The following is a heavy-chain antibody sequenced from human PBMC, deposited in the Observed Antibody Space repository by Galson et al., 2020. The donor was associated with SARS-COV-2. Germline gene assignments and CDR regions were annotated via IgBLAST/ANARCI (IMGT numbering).Heavy chain of an antibody. Sequence: GGSLRLSCAASGFTFDDYGMHWVRQAPGKGLEWVSGISWNSGSLGYLDSVKGRFTISRDNTKNSLYLQMTSLRTEDTALYYCSRGVLLGIGAFDVWGHGTMVTVSS. CDR3: SRGVLLGIGAFDV. CDR2: ISWNSGSL. V-gene: IGHV3-9*01. D-gene: IGHD3-9*01. J-gene: IGHJ3*01. CDR1: GFTFDDYG.